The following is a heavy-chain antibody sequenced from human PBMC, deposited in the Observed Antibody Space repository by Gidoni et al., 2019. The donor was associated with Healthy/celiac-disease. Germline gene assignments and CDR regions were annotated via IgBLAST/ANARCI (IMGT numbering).Heavy chain of an antibody. CDR3: ARAAVATTPRGNGMDV. CDR2: IKQDGSEK. CDR1: GFSFSIYW. J-gene: IGHJ6*02. V-gene: IGHV3-7*04. Sequence: EVQLVESGGGLVQPGGSLRLSCAASGFSFSIYWMSWVRQAPGKGLEWVANIKQDGSEKYYVDSVKGRFTISRDNAKNSLYLQMNSLRAEDTAVYYCARAAVATTPRGNGMDVWGQGTTVTVSS. D-gene: IGHD5-12*01.